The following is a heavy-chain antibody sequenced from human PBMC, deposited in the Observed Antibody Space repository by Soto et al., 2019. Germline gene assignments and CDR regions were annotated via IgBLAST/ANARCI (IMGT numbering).Heavy chain of an antibody. Sequence: ETLSLTCTVSGGSISSYYWSWIRQPPGKGLEWIGYIYYSGSTNYNPSLKSRVTISVDTSKNQFSLKLSSVTAADTAVYYCARNPLRGSYQGGAFDIWGQGTMVTVSS. J-gene: IGHJ3*02. D-gene: IGHD1-26*01. CDR1: GGSISSYY. CDR3: ARNPLRGSYQGGAFDI. V-gene: IGHV4-59*08. CDR2: IYYSGST.